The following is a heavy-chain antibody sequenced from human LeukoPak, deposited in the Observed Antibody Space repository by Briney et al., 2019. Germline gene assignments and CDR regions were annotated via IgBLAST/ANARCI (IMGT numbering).Heavy chain of an antibody. CDR1: GYTFTSYG. Sequence: ASVKVSCKASGYTFTSYGISWVRQAPGQGLEWMGWISAYNGNTNYAQKFQGRVTITADESTSTAYMELSSLRSEDTAVYYCARSSGYYYGVFDYWGQGTLVTVSS. D-gene: IGHD3-22*01. CDR2: ISAYNGNT. J-gene: IGHJ4*02. CDR3: ARSSGYYYGVFDY. V-gene: IGHV1-18*01.